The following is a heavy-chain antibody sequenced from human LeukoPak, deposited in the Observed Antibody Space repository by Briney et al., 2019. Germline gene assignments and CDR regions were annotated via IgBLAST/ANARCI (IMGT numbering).Heavy chain of an antibody. J-gene: IGHJ3*02. Sequence: GGSLRLSCAASGFTFNTYGMNWFRQAPGRGLEWISYINSVGGTTFYADSVKGRFTISRDNANNTLYLQMNSLRAEDAATYYCARSHMYGDYGEDIWGHGTVVAVSS. D-gene: IGHD4-17*01. CDR1: GFTFNTYG. CDR3: ARSHMYGDYGEDI. V-gene: IGHV3-48*04. CDR2: INSVGGTT.